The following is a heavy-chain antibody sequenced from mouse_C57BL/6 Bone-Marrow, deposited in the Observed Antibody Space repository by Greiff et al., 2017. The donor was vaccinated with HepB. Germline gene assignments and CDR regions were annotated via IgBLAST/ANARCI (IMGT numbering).Heavy chain of an antibody. V-gene: IGHV1-50*01. D-gene: IGHD2-12*01. CDR3: ARPLQYCFAY. Sequence: QVQLQQPGAELVKPGASVKMSCKASGYTFTSYWMQWVKQRPGQGLEWIGEIDPSDSYTNYNQKFKGKATLTVDTSSSTAYMQRSNLTSEDSAVYYGARPLQYCFAYWGQGTLVTVSA. CDR1: GYTFTSYW. J-gene: IGHJ3*01. CDR2: IDPSDSYT.